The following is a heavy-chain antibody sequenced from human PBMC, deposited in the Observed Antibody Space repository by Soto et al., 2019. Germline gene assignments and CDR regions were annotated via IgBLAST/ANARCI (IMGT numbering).Heavy chain of an antibody. Sequence: QITLKESGPSLVKPTQTLTLTCTLSGFSRTTTGVGVVWIRQPPGKALEWLALIYWDDDKHYSPSLRSRLTVTKDTTNTPVVLTLTNVDPADTGTYFCAHVGVFEQWRYRLDPWGPGTLVTVSS. V-gene: IGHV2-5*02. D-gene: IGHD6-19*01. CDR1: GFSRTTTGVG. CDR3: AHVGVFEQWRYRLDP. CDR2: IYWDDDK. J-gene: IGHJ5*02.